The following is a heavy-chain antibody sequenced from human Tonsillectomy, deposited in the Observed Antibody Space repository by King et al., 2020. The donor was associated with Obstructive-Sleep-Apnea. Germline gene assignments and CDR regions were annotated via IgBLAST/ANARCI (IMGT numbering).Heavy chain of an antibody. Sequence: QLQESGPGLVKPSQTLSLTCTVSGGSISSGDYYWSWIRQPPGKGLEWIGYISYSGSTYYNPSLKSRVTMSLDTSTNQFALKLRSVTAADTAVYYCARERGRGVSYYYGMDVWGQGTTVTVSS. J-gene: IGHJ6*02. CDR1: GGSISSGDYY. D-gene: IGHD3-10*01. V-gene: IGHV4-30-4*01. CDR3: ARERGRGVSYYYGMDV. CDR2: ISYSGST.